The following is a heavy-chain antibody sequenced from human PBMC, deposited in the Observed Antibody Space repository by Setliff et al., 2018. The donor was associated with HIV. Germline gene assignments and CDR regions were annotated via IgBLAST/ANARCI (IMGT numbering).Heavy chain of an antibody. CDR1: GGSVNDFY. D-gene: IGHD2-21*02. Sequence: SETLSLTCTVSGGSVNDFYCNWIRQPPGKGPEWIGYIHSSGSTIYNPSLKSRITISLDTSKEQFSLELSSATAADTAVYYCATLDHSGGNFLAYWGQGSLVTVXS. V-gene: IGHV4-4*09. CDR3: ATLDHSGGNFLAY. CDR2: IHSSGST. J-gene: IGHJ4*02.